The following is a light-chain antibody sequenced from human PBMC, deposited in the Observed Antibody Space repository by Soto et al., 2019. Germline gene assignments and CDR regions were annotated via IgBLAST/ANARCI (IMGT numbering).Light chain of an antibody. CDR1: QSVSSS. CDR2: GAS. V-gene: IGKV3-15*01. CDR3: QQYNNWPWT. Sequence: PGERVTLSCRASQSVSSSYLTWYQQKPGQAPRLLIYGASTRATGIPARFSGSGSGTEFTLTISSLQSEDFAVYYCQQYNNWPWTFGQGTKV. J-gene: IGKJ1*01.